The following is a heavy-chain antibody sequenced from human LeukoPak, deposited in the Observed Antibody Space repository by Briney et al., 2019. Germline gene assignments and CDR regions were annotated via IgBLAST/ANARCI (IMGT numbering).Heavy chain of an antibody. CDR3: ARDRTPYGDHIFAY. Sequence: GGSLRLSCAASGFTFSSYAMSWVRQAPGKGLEWVSAISGSGGSTYYADSVKGRFTISRDNSKNTLYLQMNSLRAEDTAVYYCARDRTPYGDHIFAYWGQGTLVTVSS. CDR1: GFTFSSYA. V-gene: IGHV3-23*01. CDR2: ISGSGGST. D-gene: IGHD4-17*01. J-gene: IGHJ4*02.